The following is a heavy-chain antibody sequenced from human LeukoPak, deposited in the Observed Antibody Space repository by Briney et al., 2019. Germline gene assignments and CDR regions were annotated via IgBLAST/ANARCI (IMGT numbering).Heavy chain of an antibody. CDR1: GYTFTGCY. V-gene: IGHV1-2*06. Sequence: GASVKVSCKASGYTFTGCYMHWVRQAPGQGLEWMGRINPNSGGTNYAQKFQGRVTMTRDTSISTAYMELSRLRSDDTAVYYCARSYGDYGNHYYMDVWGKGTTVTVSS. J-gene: IGHJ6*03. CDR2: INPNSGGT. D-gene: IGHD4-17*01. CDR3: ARSYGDYGNHYYMDV.